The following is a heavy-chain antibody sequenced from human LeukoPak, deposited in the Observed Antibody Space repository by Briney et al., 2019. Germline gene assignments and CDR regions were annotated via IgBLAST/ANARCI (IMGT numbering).Heavy chain of an antibody. CDR2: IFPGGGEI. CDR3: ATYRQVLLPFES. D-gene: IGHD2/OR15-2a*01. J-gene: IGHJ4*02. CDR1: GFTVSSNY. V-gene: IGHV3-53*01. Sequence: GGSLRLSCAASGFTVSSNYMSWVRQAPGKGLEWVSSIFPGGGEIHYADSVRGRFTISRDNSKSTLSLQMNSLRAEDTAIYYCATYRQVLLPFESWGQGTLVTVSS.